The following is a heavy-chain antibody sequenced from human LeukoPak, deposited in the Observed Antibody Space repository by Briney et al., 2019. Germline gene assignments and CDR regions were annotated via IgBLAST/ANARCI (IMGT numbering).Heavy chain of an antibody. D-gene: IGHD5-24*01. J-gene: IGHJ4*02. CDR3: AKGDGYNLEHRFDY. V-gene: IGHV3-30*02. CDR1: GFTFSSYG. CDR2: IRYDGSNK. Sequence: GGSLRLSCAASGFTFSSYGMHWVRQAPGKGLEWVAFIRYDGSNKYYADSVKGRFTISRGNSKNTLYLQMNSLRAEDTAVYYCAKGDGYNLEHRFDYWGQGTLVTVSS.